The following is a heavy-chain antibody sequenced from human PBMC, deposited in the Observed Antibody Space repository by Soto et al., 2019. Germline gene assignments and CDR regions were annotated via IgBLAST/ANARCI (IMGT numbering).Heavy chain of an antibody. CDR2: INPSGGST. D-gene: IGHD1-1*01. CDR3: ERGNGDGMDV. Sequence: QVQLVQSGAEVRKPGASVKVSCKASGYTFSSPYMHWVRQAPGQGFEWMGIINPSGGSTNYAQKFQGRVSMTRDTSTITGYMELSILRSEDTAVYYCERGNGDGMDVWGQGTTVTVSS. V-gene: IGHV1-46*01. J-gene: IGHJ6*02. CDR1: GYTFSSPY.